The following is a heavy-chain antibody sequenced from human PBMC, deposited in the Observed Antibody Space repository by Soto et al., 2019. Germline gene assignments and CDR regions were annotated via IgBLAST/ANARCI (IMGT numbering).Heavy chain of an antibody. J-gene: IGHJ6*02. D-gene: IGHD2-8*01. Sequence: QVQLVQSGAEVKKPGASVKVSCKASGYTFTGYYMHWVRQAPGQGLEWMGWINPNSGGTNYAQKFQGRVTMTRDTSISTDYMELSRLRSDDTAVYYCSRDRIVLMVYAIPGAGGMDVWGQGTTVTVSS. CDR3: SRDRIVLMVYAIPGAGGMDV. V-gene: IGHV1-2*02. CDR1: GYTFTGYY. CDR2: INPNSGGT.